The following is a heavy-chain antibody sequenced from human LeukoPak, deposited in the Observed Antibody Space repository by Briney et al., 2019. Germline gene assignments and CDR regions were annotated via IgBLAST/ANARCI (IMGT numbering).Heavy chain of an antibody. D-gene: IGHD3-10*01. CDR2: IYPGDSDT. CDR1: GYSFTSYW. CDR3: ATRAGGSGSYGLYDAFDI. V-gene: IGHV5-51*01. J-gene: IGHJ3*02. Sequence: GESLKISCKGSGYSFTSYWIGWVRQMPGKGLEWMGIIYPGDSDTRYSPSFQGQVTISADKSISTAYLQWSSLKASDTAMYYCATRAGGSGSYGLYDAFDIWGQGTMVTVSS.